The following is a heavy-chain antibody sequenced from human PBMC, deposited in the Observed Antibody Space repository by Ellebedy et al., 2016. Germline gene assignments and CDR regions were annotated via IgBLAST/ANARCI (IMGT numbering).Heavy chain of an antibody. V-gene: IGHV4-38-2*02. CDR3: ARRRDGYNDY. CDR2: IYYSGST. J-gene: IGHJ4*02. D-gene: IGHD5-24*01. Sequence: SETLSLXXTVSGYSISSGYSWGWIRQPPGKGLEWIGYIYYSGSTNYNPSLKSRVTISVDTSKNQFSLKLSSVTAADTAVYYCARRRDGYNDYWGQGTLVTVSS. CDR1: GYSISSGYS.